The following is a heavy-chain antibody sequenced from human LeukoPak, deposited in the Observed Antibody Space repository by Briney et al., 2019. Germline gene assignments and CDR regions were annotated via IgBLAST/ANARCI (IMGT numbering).Heavy chain of an antibody. CDR2: IYYSGST. J-gene: IGHJ6*02. Sequence: PSETLSLTCTVSGGPISSYYWSWIRQPPGKGLEWIGYIYYSGSTNYNPSLKSRVTISVDTSKNQFSLKLSSVTAADTAVYYCARGHREAYCSSTSCHYYYYYGMDAWGQGATVTVSS. CDR3: ARGHREAYCSSTSCHYYYYYGMDA. D-gene: IGHD2-2*01. V-gene: IGHV4-59*01. CDR1: GGPISSYY.